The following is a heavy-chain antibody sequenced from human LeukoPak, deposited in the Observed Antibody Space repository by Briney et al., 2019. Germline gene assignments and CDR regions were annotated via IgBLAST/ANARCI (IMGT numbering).Heavy chain of an antibody. V-gene: IGHV3-30*18. CDR3: AKDWANGDYIDH. D-gene: IGHD2-8*01. J-gene: IGHJ4*02. CDR1: GFTFSDYG. Sequence: GGSLRLSCAASGFTFSDYGMHWVRQAPGKGLEWVAVVSYDGTNEKYADPVKGRFTISRDNSKNTLSLQMNSLRADDTAVYYCAKDWANGDYIDHWGQGTLVTVSS. CDR2: VSYDGTNE.